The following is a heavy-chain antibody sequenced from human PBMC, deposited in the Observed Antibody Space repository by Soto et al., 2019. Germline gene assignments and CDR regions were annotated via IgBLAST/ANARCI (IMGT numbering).Heavy chain of an antibody. Sequence: GGSLRLFCAASGFTFSSYAMSWVPHAAGKGLEWVSAISGSGGSTYYADSVKGRFTISRDNSKNTLYLQMNSLRAEDTAVYYCPTWALSPRYYYGMDVWGQGTTVTVSS. V-gene: IGHV3-23*01. J-gene: IGHJ6*02. D-gene: IGHD6-6*01. CDR3: PTWALSPRYYYGMDV. CDR1: GFTFSSYA. CDR2: ISGSGGST.